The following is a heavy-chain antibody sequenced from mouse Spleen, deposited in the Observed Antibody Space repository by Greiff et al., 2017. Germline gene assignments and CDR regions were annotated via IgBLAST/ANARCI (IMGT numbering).Heavy chain of an antibody. D-gene: IGHD2-1*01. Sequence: DVRLVESGGGLVKPGGSLKLSCAASGFTFSSYGMSWVRQTPEKRLEWVATISGGGSYTYYPDSVKGRFTFSRDNAKNNLYLQMSSLRSEDTALYYCARHGGNYHYFDYWGQGTTLTVSS. J-gene: IGHJ2*01. V-gene: IGHV5-9-2*01. CDR3: ARHGGNYHYFDY. CDR2: ISGGGSYT. CDR1: GFTFSSYG.